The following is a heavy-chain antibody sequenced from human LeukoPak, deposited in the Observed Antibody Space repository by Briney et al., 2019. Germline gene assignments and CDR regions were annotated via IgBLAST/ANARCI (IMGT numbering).Heavy chain of an antibody. J-gene: IGHJ6*03. CDR2: INPNSSGT. V-gene: IGHV1-2*02. Sequence: GASVKVSCKASGYTFTCYYMHWVRQAPGHGLEWMGWINPNSSGTNYAQKFQGRVTMTRATSISTAYMELSRMRSDETAVYYCGRVSRQPTIYYYYYMDVWGKGKPVTVSS. CDR1: GYTFTCYY. CDR3: GRVSRQPTIYYYYYMDV. D-gene: IGHD1-26*01.